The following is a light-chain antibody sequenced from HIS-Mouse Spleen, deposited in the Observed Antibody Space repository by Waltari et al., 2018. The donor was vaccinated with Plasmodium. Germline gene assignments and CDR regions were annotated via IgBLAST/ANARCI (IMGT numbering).Light chain of an antibody. V-gene: IGLV3-10*01. J-gene: IGLJ3*02. Sequence: SYELTQPPSVSVSPGQTARITCSGDALPKKSAYWYQQKSGQAPVLVIYEDSKRPSGSPDRFAGSSSGKMATLTISGAQVEDEADYYCYSTDSSGNHRVFGGGTKLTVL. CDR2: EDS. CDR3: YSTDSSGNHRV. CDR1: ALPKKS.